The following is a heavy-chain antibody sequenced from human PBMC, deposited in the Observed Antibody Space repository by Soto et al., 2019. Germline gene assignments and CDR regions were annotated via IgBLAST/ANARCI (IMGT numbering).Heavy chain of an antibody. D-gene: IGHD1-26*01. J-gene: IGHJ5*02. CDR3: ARERGGSYYSIDYHWFDP. V-gene: IGHV1-69*01. Sequence: QVQLVQSGAEVKKPGSSVKVSCKASGGTFSSYAISWVRQAPGQGLEWMGGIIPIFGTANYAQKFQGRVTITADESTSTAYMELSSLRSEDTAVYYCARERGGSYYSIDYHWFDPWGQGTMVTVSS. CDR2: IIPIFGTA. CDR1: GGTFSSYA.